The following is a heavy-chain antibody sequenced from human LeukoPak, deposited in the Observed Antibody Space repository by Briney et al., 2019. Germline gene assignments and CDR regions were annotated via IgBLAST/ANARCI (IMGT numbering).Heavy chain of an antibody. CDR3: AGRYDSSGYPLH. Sequence: GGSLRLSCAASSFTFSSYWMTWVRQAPGKGLEWVANIKEDGSKTFYVDSVKGRFTISRDNAKNSLYLQMNSLRAEDTAVYYCAGRYDSSGYPLHWGQGTPVTVSS. CDR2: IKEDGSKT. CDR1: SFTFSSYW. J-gene: IGHJ4*02. D-gene: IGHD3-22*01. V-gene: IGHV3-7*03.